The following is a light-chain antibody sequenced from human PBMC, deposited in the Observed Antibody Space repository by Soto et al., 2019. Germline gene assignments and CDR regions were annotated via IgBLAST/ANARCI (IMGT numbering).Light chain of an antibody. CDR3: QQYKRYPIT. CDR1: EGISNF. CDR2: AAS. J-gene: IGKJ5*01. V-gene: IGKV1-16*01. Sequence: DIQMTQSPSSLSASVGDRVTITCRASEGISNFLVWFQQKPGKAPKSLIYAASNLQSGVPSRFSGSGFGTDFTLTISSLQPEDLATYYCQQYKRYPITFGQGTRLEI.